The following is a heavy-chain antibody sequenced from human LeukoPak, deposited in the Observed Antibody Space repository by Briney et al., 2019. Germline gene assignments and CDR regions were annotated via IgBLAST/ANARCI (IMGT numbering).Heavy chain of an antibody. CDR1: GGSISSRSYY. CDR3: ARRLGYCSGGSCYLSGFDY. Sequence: SETLSLTCTVSGGSISSRSYYWGWIRQPPGKGQEWIGGIYYSGSTYYNPSLKSRVTISVDTSKNQFSLKLSSVTAADTAVYYCARRLGYCSGGSCYLSGFDYWGQGTLVTVSS. V-gene: IGHV4-39*01. D-gene: IGHD2-15*01. CDR2: IYYSGST. J-gene: IGHJ4*02.